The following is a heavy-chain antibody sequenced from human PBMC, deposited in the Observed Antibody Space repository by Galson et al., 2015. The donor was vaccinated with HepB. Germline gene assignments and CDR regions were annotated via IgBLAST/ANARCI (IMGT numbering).Heavy chain of an antibody. V-gene: IGHV3-21*01. D-gene: IGHD3-16*02. J-gene: IGHJ4*02. CDR1: GFTFSSYS. CDR3: ARDYLKNWGSYRYTTPL. Sequence: SLRLSCAASGFTFSSYSMNWVRQAPGKGLEWVSSISSSSSYIYYADSVKGRFTISRDNAKNSLYLQMNSLRAEDTAVYYCARDYLKNWGSYRYTTPLWGQGTLVTVSS. CDR2: ISSSSSYI.